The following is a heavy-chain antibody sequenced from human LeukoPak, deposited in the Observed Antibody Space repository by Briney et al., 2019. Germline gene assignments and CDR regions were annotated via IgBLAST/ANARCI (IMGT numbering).Heavy chain of an antibody. V-gene: IGHV1-69*13. D-gene: IGHD3-3*01. CDR3: ARKRSVYDFWSRYFDY. CDR2: IIPIFGTA. CDR1: GGTFSTYA. Sequence: SVRVSCKASGGTFSTYAISWVRQAPGQGLEWVGGIIPIFGTANYAQKFQGRVTITADESTSTAYMELSSLRSEDTAVYYCARKRSVYDFWSRYFDYWGQGTLVTVSS. J-gene: IGHJ4*02.